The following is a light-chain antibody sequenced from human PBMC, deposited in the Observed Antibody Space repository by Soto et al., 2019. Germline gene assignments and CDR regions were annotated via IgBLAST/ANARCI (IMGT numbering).Light chain of an antibody. CDR3: QQYKNYPWT. V-gene: IGKV1-5*03. J-gene: IGKJ1*01. Sequence: DIQMTQSPSTLSASVGDRVTITCRASQTLSDYLAWDQQKPGKAPKFLIYRVSTLQSGVPSRFSGAGSGTEFSLTISSLQPDDFATYYCQQYKNYPWTFGQGTKVEIK. CDR2: RVS. CDR1: QTLSDY.